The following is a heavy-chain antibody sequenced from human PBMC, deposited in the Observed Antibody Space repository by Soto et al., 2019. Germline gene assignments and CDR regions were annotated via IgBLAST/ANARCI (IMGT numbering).Heavy chain of an antibody. CDR1: GFTFSSYG. D-gene: IGHD2-2*01. Sequence: GGSLRLSCAASGFTFSSYGMHWVRQAPGKGLEWVAVIWYDGSNKYYADSVKGRFTISRDNSKNTLYLQMNSLRAEDTAVYYCARGIVVVPAAPDQGDAFDIWGQGTMVTVSS. CDR3: ARGIVVVPAAPDQGDAFDI. CDR2: IWYDGSNK. J-gene: IGHJ3*02. V-gene: IGHV3-33*01.